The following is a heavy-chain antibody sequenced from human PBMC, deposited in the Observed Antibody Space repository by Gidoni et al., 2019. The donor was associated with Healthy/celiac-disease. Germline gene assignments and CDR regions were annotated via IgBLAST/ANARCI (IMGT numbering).Heavy chain of an antibody. CDR2: IKSKTDGGTT. D-gene: IGHD3-3*01. Sequence: EVQLVESGGGLVKPGGSLRLSCAASGFTFSNAWMSWVRQAPGKGLEWVGRIKSKTDGGTTDYAAPVKGRFTISRDDSKNTLYLQMNSLKTEDTAVYYCTTHVLRFLEWLLFYWGQGTLVTVSS. CDR1: GFTFSNAW. J-gene: IGHJ4*02. CDR3: TTHVLRFLEWLLFY. V-gene: IGHV3-15*01.